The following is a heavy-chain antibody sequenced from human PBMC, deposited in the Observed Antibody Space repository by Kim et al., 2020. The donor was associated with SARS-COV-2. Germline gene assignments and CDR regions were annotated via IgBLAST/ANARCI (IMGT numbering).Heavy chain of an antibody. CDR1: GFSFDNYG. V-gene: IGHV3-20*01. J-gene: IGHJ4*02. Sequence: GGSLRLSCAAASGFSFDNYGMSWVRQAPGKGLEWVSGINWNGGITGYADSVKGRFTISRDNAKKSLYLHMNSVRAEDTAFYHCARGFYQGPFDYWGQGILVTVSS. CDR3: ARGFYQGPFDY. CDR2: INWNGGIT.